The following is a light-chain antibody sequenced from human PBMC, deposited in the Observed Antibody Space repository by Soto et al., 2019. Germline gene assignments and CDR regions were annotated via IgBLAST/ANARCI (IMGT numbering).Light chain of an antibody. CDR1: QYINTR. V-gene: IGKV3-11*01. CDR2: QTY. CDR3: QQRQSWPRT. Sequence: IVLTQSPATMSSFPGDRVTLSCRASQYINTRLAWYQHRPGQAPRLLIYQTYLRAAGIPARFSASGSGTDFTLTITDGQPEDFALYYCQQRQSWPRTFGKGT. J-gene: IGKJ1*01.